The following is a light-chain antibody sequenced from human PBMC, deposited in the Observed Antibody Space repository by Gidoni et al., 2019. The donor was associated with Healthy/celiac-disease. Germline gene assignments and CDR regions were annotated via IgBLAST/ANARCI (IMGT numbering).Light chain of an antibody. CDR3: QQRSNWPLT. CDR2: DAS. V-gene: IGKV3-11*01. J-gene: IGKJ3*01. Sequence: EIVLTQSPATLSVSPGERATLSCRASQRVSSYLAWYQQKPGQAPRLLIYDASHRATGIPARFSGSGSGTDFTLTISSLEPEDFAVYYCQQRSNWPLTFGPGTKVDIK. CDR1: QRVSSY.